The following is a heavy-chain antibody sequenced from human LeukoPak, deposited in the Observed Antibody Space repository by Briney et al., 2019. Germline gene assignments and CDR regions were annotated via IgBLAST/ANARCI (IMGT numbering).Heavy chain of an antibody. CDR2: INQDGSEK. CDR1: GFTFSSLW. CDR3: ARDGGVSGYDLLDY. J-gene: IGHJ4*02. V-gene: IGHV3-7*01. Sequence: GGSLRLSCAASGFTFSSLWMTWVRQAPRKGLEWVANINQDGSEKYFVDSVKGRFTISRDNAKNSVFLQMNSLTVEDTAVYYCARDGGVSGYDLLDYWGQGTLVTVSS. D-gene: IGHD5-12*01.